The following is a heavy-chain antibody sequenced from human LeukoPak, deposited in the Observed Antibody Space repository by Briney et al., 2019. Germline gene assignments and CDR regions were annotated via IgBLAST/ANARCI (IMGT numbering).Heavy chain of an antibody. CDR2: ISSSGSAI. V-gene: IGHV3-48*03. D-gene: IGHD6-13*01. CDR3: ARETPDSSSWTAFDF. CDR1: GFSFSSYE. J-gene: IGHJ4*02. Sequence: GGSLRLSCAASGFSFSSYEMIWVRQAPGKGLEWVSYISSSGSAIYYADSLKGRFTISRDNAKNSLSLQMNSLRDEDTAVYYCARETPDSSSWTAFDFWGQGTLVTVSS.